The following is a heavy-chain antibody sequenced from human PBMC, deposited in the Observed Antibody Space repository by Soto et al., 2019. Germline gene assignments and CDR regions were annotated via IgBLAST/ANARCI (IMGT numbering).Heavy chain of an antibody. CDR3: AKDGRWVQYIFDY. CDR2: ISGSGGST. J-gene: IGHJ4*02. CDR1: GFTFSNYA. V-gene: IGHV3-23*01. D-gene: IGHD3-10*01. Sequence: GGSLRLSCAASGFTFSNYAMSWVRQAPGKGLEWVSVISGSGGSTYYADSVKGRFTISRDNSKNTLSLRMSSLRAEDTAVYYCAKDGRWVQYIFDYWGQGTPVTVSS.